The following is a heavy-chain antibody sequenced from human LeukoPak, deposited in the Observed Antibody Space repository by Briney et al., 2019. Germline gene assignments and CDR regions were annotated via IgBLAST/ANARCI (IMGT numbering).Heavy chain of an antibody. V-gene: IGHV4-31*03. Sequence: SQTLSLTCTVSGGSINSGSYYWNWIRQPAGKGLEWIGYIYYSGSSYYNPSLRSRVTISVDTSKNHFSLKLSSVTAADTAVYYCARNRDGYNSFDYWGQGTLVTVSS. D-gene: IGHD5-24*01. J-gene: IGHJ4*02. CDR2: IYYSGSS. CDR3: ARNRDGYNSFDY. CDR1: GGSINSGSYY.